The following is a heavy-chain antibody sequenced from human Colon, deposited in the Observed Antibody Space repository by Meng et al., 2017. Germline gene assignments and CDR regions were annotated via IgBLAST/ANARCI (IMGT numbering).Heavy chain of an antibody. CDR3: TRDPDQVRGI. CDR2: SNPDGSSP. J-gene: IGHJ4*02. D-gene: IGHD3-10*01. CDR1: GFTFSSDR. V-gene: IGHV3-74*01. Sequence: VQLVESGGGLVHPGGSLRLSCAASGFTFSSDRIHWVRQAPGEGLVWLLRSNPDGSSPDFADSVKGRFTISRDNAKNTLYLQMNSLRAEDTAVYYCTRDPDQVRGIWGQGTLVTVSS.